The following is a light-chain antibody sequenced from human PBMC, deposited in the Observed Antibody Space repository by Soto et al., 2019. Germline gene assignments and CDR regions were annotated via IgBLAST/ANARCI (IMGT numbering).Light chain of an antibody. J-gene: IGKJ2*01. CDR1: QSISNY. CDR3: QQTYRTPYT. Sequence: DLQMTQSPSSLSASVGDRVTITCRASQSISNYLNWYQQKPGKAPKLLIYAASSLQSGVPSRFSGSGSGTDFTLIIRSLQPEDFATYSCQQTYRTPYTFGQGTKLEIK. V-gene: IGKV1-39*01. CDR2: AAS.